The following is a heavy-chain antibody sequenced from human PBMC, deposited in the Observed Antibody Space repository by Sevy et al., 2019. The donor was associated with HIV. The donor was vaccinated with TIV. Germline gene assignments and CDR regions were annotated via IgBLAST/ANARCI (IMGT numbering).Heavy chain of an antibody. V-gene: IGHV4-30-4*01. CDR1: GGSISSGDYY. Sequence: SETLSLTCTVSGGSISSGDYYWSWIRQPPGKGLEWIGYIYYSGSTYYNPSLKSRVTISVDTSKNQFSLKLSSVTAADTAVYYWARGLDRRYYDFWSGYYRPHYYYGMDVWGQGTTVTVSS. J-gene: IGHJ6*02. CDR3: ARGLDRRYYDFWSGYYRPHYYYGMDV. D-gene: IGHD3-3*01. CDR2: IYYSGST.